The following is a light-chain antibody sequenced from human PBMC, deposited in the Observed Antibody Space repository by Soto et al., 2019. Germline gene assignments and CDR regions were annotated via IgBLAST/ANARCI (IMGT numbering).Light chain of an antibody. Sequence: ENVLTQSPDTLSLSPGDRASLSCRASQSVSNNYLAWHRQRPGQAPRLLIFGASNRATGVPDRFTGSASGTDFTLTISRLQPEDFALYFCQQYASSPVTFGGGTKLEI. CDR1: QSVSNNY. V-gene: IGKV3-20*01. CDR3: QQYASSPVT. J-gene: IGKJ4*01. CDR2: GAS.